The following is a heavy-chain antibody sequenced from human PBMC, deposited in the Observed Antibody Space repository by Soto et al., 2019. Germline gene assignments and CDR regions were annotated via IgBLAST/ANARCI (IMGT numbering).Heavy chain of an antibody. CDR1: GFTFSSYW. CDR2: IKQDGSEK. D-gene: IGHD2-2*01. CDR3: ARAVVVPAAIGYYYGMDV. Sequence: EVQLVESGGGLVQPGGSLRLSCAASGFTFSSYWMSWVRQAPGKGLEWVANIKQDGSEKYYVDSVKGRFTISRDNAKNSLYLQMNSLRAEDTAVYYCARAVVVPAAIGYYYGMDVWGQGTTVTVSS. V-gene: IGHV3-7*03. J-gene: IGHJ6*02.